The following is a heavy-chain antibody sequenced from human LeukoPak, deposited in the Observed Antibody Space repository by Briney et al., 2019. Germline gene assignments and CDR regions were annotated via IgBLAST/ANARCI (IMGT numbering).Heavy chain of an antibody. CDR3: ARGRITIFGVVMRHYYYYYMDV. CDR1: GFTFSNYW. V-gene: IGHV3-7*01. Sequence: GGSLRLSCAASGFTFSNYWMSWVRQAPGKGLEWVANMKEDGSEKNYVDSVKGRFTISRDNAQDSLYLQMNSLRAEDTAVYYCARGRITIFGVVMRHYYYYYMDVWGKGTTVTVSS. CDR2: MKEDGSEK. J-gene: IGHJ6*03. D-gene: IGHD3-3*01.